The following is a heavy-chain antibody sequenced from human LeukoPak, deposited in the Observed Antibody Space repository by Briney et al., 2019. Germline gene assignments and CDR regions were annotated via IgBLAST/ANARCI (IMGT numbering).Heavy chain of an antibody. J-gene: IGHJ4*02. CDR2: IKSKTDGGTT. CDR3: TTDPSTYYYGSGSYPTNY. CDR1: GFTFSNAW. Sequence: PGGSLRLSCAASGFTFSNAWMSWDRQAPGKGLEWVGRIKSKTDGGTTDYAAPVKGRFTISRDDSKNTLYLQMNSLKTEDTAVYYCTTDPSTYYYGSGSYPTNYWGQGTLVTVSS. V-gene: IGHV3-15*01. D-gene: IGHD3-10*01.